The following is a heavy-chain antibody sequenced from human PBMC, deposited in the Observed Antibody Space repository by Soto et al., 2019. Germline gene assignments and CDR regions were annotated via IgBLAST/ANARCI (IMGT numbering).Heavy chain of an antibody. Sequence: SETLSLTCTVSGGSISSSSYYWGWIRQPPGKGLEWIGSIYYSGSTYYNPSLKSRVTISVDTSKNQFSLKLSSVTAADTAVYYCARQVNPWAQGAFDIWGQGTMVTVS. J-gene: IGHJ3*02. D-gene: IGHD3-10*01. CDR2: IYYSGST. CDR3: ARQVNPWAQGAFDI. V-gene: IGHV4-39*01. CDR1: GGSISSSSYY.